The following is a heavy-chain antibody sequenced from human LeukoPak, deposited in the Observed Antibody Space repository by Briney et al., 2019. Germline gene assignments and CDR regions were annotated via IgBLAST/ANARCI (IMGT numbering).Heavy chain of an antibody. D-gene: IGHD3-22*01. CDR1: GYSLTSYW. CDR3: ARHPPHYYDSSGYPDY. Sequence: GESLKISCKGSGYSLTSYWIGWVRQMPGKGLEWMGIIYPGDSDTRYSPSFQGQVTISADKSISTAYLQWSSLKASDTAMYYCARHPPHYYDSSGYPDYWGQGTLVTVSS. J-gene: IGHJ4*02. CDR2: IYPGDSDT. V-gene: IGHV5-51*01.